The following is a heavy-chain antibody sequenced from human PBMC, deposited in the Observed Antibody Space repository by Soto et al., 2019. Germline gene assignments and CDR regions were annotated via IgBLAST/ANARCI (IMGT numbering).Heavy chain of an antibody. CDR1: GYSFTSLD. J-gene: IGHJ4*02. CDR2: MQPSTGRT. Sequence: GASVKVSCKASGYSFTSLDINWVRQTAGQGLEWMGWMQPSTGRTGYAQKFQGRVTLTRDTSINTAYMELTTLTSDDTAFYYCARGVSAGVDYWGQGTLVTVSS. CDR3: ARGVSAGVDY. V-gene: IGHV1-8*01. D-gene: IGHD1-26*01.